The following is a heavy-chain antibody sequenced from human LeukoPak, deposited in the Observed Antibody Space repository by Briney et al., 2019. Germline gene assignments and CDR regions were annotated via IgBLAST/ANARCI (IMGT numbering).Heavy chain of an antibody. CDR2: INPSGGST. CDR3: ASSDSSGYYYGLKLVFDY. Sequence: ASVKVSCKASGYTFTSYYMHWVRQAHGQGLEWMGIINPSGGSTSYAQKFQGRVTMTRDTSTSTVYMELSSLRSEDTAVYYCASSDSSGYYYGLKLVFDYWGQGTLVTVSS. V-gene: IGHV1-46*01. D-gene: IGHD3-22*01. J-gene: IGHJ4*02. CDR1: GYTFTSYY.